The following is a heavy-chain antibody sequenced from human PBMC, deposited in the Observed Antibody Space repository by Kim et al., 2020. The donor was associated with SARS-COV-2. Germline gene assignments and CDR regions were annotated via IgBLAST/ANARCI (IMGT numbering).Heavy chain of an antibody. V-gene: IGHV3-21*01. CDR3: ARGFEEIRYYYDSSEDYGMDV. CDR2: IGSSSSYT. J-gene: IGHJ6*02. Sequence: GGSLRLSCAASGFTFSSYSLSWVRQAPGKGLEWVSSIGSSSSYTYYADSLKGRVTISRDNAKNSLYLQMNSLRAEDTAVYYCARGFEEIRYYYDSSEDYGMDVWGQGTTVTVSS. CDR1: GFTFSSYS. D-gene: IGHD3-22*01.